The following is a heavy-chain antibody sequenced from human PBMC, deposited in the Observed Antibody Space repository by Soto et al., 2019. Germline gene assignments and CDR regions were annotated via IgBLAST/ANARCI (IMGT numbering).Heavy chain of an antibody. V-gene: IGHV1-3*01. J-gene: IGHJ6*02. Sequence: ASVKGCCNASGYTFSTHAMHWVRQAPGQSLEWMGWIHGGTGQTKHSHRFQDRVSITRDTSASTAYMELSSLRSEDTAVYYCARGKGMEENFYYYGLGIWSQVTTVTVS. D-gene: IGHD1-1*01. CDR1: GYTFSTHA. CDR2: IHGGTGQT. CDR3: ARGKGMEENFYYYGLGI.